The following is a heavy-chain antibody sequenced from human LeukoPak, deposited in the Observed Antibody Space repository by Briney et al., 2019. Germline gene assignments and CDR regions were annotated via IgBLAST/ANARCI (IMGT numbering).Heavy chain of an antibody. J-gene: IGHJ4*02. D-gene: IGHD6-19*01. Sequence: SETLSLTCAVYGGSFSGYYWSWIRQPPGKGLEWIGEINHSGSTNYNPSLKSRVTISVDTSKNQFSLKLSSVTAADTAVYYCARGWGAVALYDYWGQGTLVTVSS. CDR2: INHSGST. V-gene: IGHV4-34*01. CDR3: ARGWGAVALYDY. CDR1: GGSFSGYY.